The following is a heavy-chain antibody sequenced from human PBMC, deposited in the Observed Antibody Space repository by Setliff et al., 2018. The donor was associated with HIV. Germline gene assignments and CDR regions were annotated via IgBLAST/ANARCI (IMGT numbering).Heavy chain of an antibody. J-gene: IGHJ4*02. CDR1: GYSLTSGYY. CDR2: IHDSGRT. D-gene: IGHD6-19*01. Sequence: KPSETLSLTCGVSGYSLTSGYYWGWIRQPPGKGLEWIGSIHDSGRTYYNPSLKSRVTISVDTSKNQFSLKLSSVTAADTAVYYCARARSDWYNVRPYYFDLWGQGTPVTVSS. CDR3: ARARSDWYNVRPYYFDL. V-gene: IGHV4-38-2*01.